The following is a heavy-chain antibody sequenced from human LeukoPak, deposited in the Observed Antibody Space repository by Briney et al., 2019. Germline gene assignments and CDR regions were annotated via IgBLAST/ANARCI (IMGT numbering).Heavy chain of an antibody. J-gene: IGHJ4*02. V-gene: IGHV3-48*03. CDR2: ISGSGNSI. CDR1: GFIFTNYE. D-gene: IGHD4-17*01. Sequence: GGSLRLSCAASGFIFTNYEMNWVRQAPGKGLEWVAYISGSGNSIYYADSMKGRFTISRDNAKSSLYLHMSSLRAEDTAVYYCAGDNIENGDLDYLDKWGQGTLVTVSS. CDR3: AGDNIENGDLDYLDK.